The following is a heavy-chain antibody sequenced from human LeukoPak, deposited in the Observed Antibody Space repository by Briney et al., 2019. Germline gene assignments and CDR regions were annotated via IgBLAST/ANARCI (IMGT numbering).Heavy chain of an antibody. CDR1: GFTFSTYW. CDR3: ARGPGPYFEYYFDY. Sequence: PGGSLRLSCAVSGFTFSTYWMSWVRQAPGKGLEWVANIKQDGSEKYYVDSVKGRFTISRDNAKNSLYLQMNSLRAEDTAVYYCARGPGPYFEYYFDYWGQGTLVTVSS. CDR2: IKQDGSEK. V-gene: IGHV3-7*01. J-gene: IGHJ4*02. D-gene: IGHD3-9*01.